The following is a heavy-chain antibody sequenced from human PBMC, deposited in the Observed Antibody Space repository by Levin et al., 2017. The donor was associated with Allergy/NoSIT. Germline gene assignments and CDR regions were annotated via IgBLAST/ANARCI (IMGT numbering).Heavy chain of an antibody. CDR1: GFTFSSYA. V-gene: IGHV3-30-3*01. CDR3: ARDKGFGELFKLSFYFDY. J-gene: IGHJ4*02. D-gene: IGHD3-10*01. CDR2: ISYDGSNK. Sequence: SGGSLRLSCAASGFTFSSYAMHWVRQAPGKGLEWVAVISYDGSNKYYADSVKGRFTISRDNSKNTLYLQMNSLRAEDTAVYYCARDKGFGELFKLSFYFDYWGQGTLVTVSS.